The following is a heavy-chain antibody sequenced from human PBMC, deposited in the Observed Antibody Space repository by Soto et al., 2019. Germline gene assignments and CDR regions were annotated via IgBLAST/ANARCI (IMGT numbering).Heavy chain of an antibody. Sequence: QITLKESGPPLVKPTQTLTLTCTFSGFSLSTSGVGVGWIRQPPGKALEWLALIYWDDDKRYSPSLKSRLTIPKDPSQTQFVLTMTNMDPVDTATYYCARRGEGYYGMDVWGQGTTVTVSS. V-gene: IGHV2-5*02. J-gene: IGHJ6*02. CDR3: ARRGEGYYGMDV. CDR1: GFSLSTSGVG. D-gene: IGHD3-16*01. CDR2: IYWDDDK.